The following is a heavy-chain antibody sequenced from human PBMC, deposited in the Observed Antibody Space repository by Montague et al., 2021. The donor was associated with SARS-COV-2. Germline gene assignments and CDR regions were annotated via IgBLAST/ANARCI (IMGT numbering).Heavy chain of an antibody. Sequence: SETLSLTCTVSGGSISSSSYYWGWIRQPPGKGLEWIGSIYYSGSTYYNPSLKSRVTISVDTSKNQFSLKLSSVTAADTAVYYCARDGGTVTTFLGVGYVRGRLNWSDPWGQGTLVTVSS. J-gene: IGHJ5*02. CDR2: IYYSGST. D-gene: IGHD4-17*01. CDR3: ARDGGTVTTFLGVGYVRGRLNWSDP. CDR1: GGSISSSSYY. V-gene: IGHV4-39*07.